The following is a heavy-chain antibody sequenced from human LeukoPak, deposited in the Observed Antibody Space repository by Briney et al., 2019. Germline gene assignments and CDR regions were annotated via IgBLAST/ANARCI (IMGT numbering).Heavy chain of an antibody. Sequence: PGGSLRLSCAASGFTFSSYAMSWVRQAPGKGLEWVSAISGSGGSTYYADSVKGRFTISRDNSKNTLHLQMNSLRAEDTAVYYCARLTGDNTFFDYWGQGTLVTVSS. CDR2: ISGSGGST. V-gene: IGHV3-23*01. J-gene: IGHJ4*02. CDR1: GFTFSSYA. CDR3: ARLTGDNTFFDY. D-gene: IGHD7-27*01.